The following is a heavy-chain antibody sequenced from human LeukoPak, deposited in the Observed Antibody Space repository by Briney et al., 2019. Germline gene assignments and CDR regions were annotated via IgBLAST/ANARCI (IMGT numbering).Heavy chain of an antibody. J-gene: IGHJ2*01. D-gene: IGHD3-10*01. CDR2: ISSSDGTI. CDR3: ARAVGNYYGSGRYWYFDI. V-gene: IGHV3-48*01. Sequence: PGGSLRLSCAASGFAFSRYSMNWVRQAPGKGLEWVSYISSSDGTIYHADSVKGRLTISRDNAKNSLYLQMNSLRAEDTAVYYCARAVGNYYGSGRYWYFDIWGRGTLVTVSS. CDR1: GFAFSRYS.